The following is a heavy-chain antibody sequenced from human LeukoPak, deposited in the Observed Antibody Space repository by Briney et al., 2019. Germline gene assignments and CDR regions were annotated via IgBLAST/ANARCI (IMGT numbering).Heavy chain of an antibody. V-gene: IGHV4-4*07. CDR1: GGSISSYY. CDR3: ARNYCSGGSCYSGSWFDP. D-gene: IGHD2-15*01. Sequence: PSETLSLTCTVSGGSISSYYWSWIRQPAGKGLEWIGRIYTSGSTNYNPSLKSRVTMSVDTSKNQFSLKLSSVTAADTAVYYCARNYCSGGSCYSGSWFDPWGQGTLVTVSS. J-gene: IGHJ5*02. CDR2: IYTSGST.